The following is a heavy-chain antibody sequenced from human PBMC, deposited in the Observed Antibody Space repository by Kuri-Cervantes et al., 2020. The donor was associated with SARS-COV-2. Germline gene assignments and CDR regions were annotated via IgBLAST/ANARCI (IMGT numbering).Heavy chain of an antibody. CDR2: ITYDGSNK. CDR3: ARGLGAVSTVDFYVGLDV. D-gene: IGHD3-16*01. CDR1: GFTFSSYG. Sequence: GESLKISCAASGFTFSSYGMHWVRQAPGKGLEWVAVITYDGSNKYYADSVKGRFTISRDNAKNSLYLQMTGLRVDDTAVYYCARGLGAVSTVDFYVGLDVWGQGTTVTVSS. V-gene: IGHV3-30*03. J-gene: IGHJ6*02.